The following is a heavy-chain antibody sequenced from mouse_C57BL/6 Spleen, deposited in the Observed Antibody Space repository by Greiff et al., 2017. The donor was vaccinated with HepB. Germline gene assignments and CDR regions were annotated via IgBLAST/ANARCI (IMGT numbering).Heavy chain of an antibody. V-gene: IGHV3-6*01. D-gene: IGHD4-1*01. Sequence: EVQLVESGPGLVKPSQSLSLTCSVTGYSITSGYYWNWIRQFPGNKLEWMGYISYDGSNNYNPSLKNRISITRDTSKNQFFLKLNSVTTEDTATYYCARDYLGPYYFDYWGQGTTLTVSS. J-gene: IGHJ2*01. CDR2: ISYDGSN. CDR1: GYSITSGYY. CDR3: ARDYLGPYYFDY.